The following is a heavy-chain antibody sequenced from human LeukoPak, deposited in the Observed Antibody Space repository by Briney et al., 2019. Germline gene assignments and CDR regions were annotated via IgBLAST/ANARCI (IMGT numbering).Heavy chain of an antibody. CDR2: ISYDGSNK. V-gene: IGHV3-30*04. D-gene: IGHD5-24*01. J-gene: IGHJ4*02. CDR3: ARSGKMATITWGVLDY. CDR1: GFTFSSYA. Sequence: GGSLRLSCAASGFTFSSYAMHWVGQAPGKGLEWVAVISYDGSNKYYADSVKGRFTISRDNAKNSLYLQMNSLRAEDTAVYYCARSGKMATITWGVLDYWGQGTLVTVSS.